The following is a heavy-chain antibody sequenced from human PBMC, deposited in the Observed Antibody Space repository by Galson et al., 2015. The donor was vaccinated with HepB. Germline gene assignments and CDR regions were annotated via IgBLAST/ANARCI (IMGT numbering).Heavy chain of an antibody. D-gene: IGHD6-19*01. J-gene: IGHJ4*02. Sequence: SLRLSCAASGFTFDDYAMHWVRQAPGKGLEWVSGISWNSGSIGYADSVKGRFTISRDNAKNSLYLQMNSLRAEDTALYYCAKVGSSGWYFDYWGQGTLVTVSS. CDR2: ISWNSGSI. CDR1: GFTFDDYA. V-gene: IGHV3-9*01. CDR3: AKVGSSGWYFDY.